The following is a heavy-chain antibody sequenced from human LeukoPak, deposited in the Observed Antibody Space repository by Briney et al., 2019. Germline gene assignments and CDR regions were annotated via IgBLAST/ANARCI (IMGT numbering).Heavy chain of an antibody. CDR1: GYTFTGYY. V-gene: IGHV1-2*02. CDR3: ARVNWMNDC. CDR2: INPTSGGT. D-gene: IGHD2-2*03. Sequence: ASVKVSCKASGYTFTGYYMHWVRQAPGQGLEWMGWINPTSGGTNYAQKFQGRLTLTRDTSITTAYMELSRLRSDDTAVYYCARVNWMNDCWGQGTLVTVSS. J-gene: IGHJ4*02.